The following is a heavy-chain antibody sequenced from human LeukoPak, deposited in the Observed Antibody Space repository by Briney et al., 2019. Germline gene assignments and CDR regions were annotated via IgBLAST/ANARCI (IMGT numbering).Heavy chain of an antibody. CDR1: GGSFSGYY. CDR2: INHSGST. D-gene: IGHD6-19*01. Sequence: SETLSLTCAVYGGSFSGYYWSWIRQPPGKGLEWIGEINHSGSTNYNPSLKSRVTISVDTSKNQFSLKLSSVTAADTAVYYCARGRAVAGTDLARFDYWGQGTLVTVSS. CDR3: ARGRAVAGTDLARFDY. J-gene: IGHJ4*02. V-gene: IGHV4-34*01.